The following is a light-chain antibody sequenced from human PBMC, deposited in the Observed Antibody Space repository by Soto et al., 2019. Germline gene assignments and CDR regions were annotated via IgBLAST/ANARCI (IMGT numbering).Light chain of an antibody. CDR1: QSINTW. CDR2: KVS. V-gene: IGKV1-5*03. CDR3: QQYNYYWT. J-gene: IGKJ1*01. Sequence: IQMTQSPSILSASIGDRVTISCRASQSINTWLAWYQHKPGKAPKLLISKVSTLESGVPSRFSGSASGTEFTLTISSLQPEDYATYYWQQYNYYWTFGQGTKVEV.